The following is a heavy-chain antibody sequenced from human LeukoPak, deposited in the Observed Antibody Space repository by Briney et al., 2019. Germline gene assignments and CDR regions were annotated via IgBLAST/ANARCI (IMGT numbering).Heavy chain of an antibody. Sequence: ASLKVSCKASGYTFSTYGISWVRQAPGQGLELMGWVSAYKGNTYYAQKLQGRVTMTTDTSTSTAYMELRSLRSDDTAIYYCARDLYYYGSGSYYDVFDVWGQGTMVTVSS. D-gene: IGHD3-10*01. V-gene: IGHV1-18*01. J-gene: IGHJ3*01. CDR2: VSAYKGNT. CDR1: GYTFSTYG. CDR3: ARDLYYYGSGSYYDVFDV.